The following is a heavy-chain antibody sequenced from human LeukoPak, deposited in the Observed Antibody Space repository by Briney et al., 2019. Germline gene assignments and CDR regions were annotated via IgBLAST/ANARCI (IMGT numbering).Heavy chain of an antibody. CDR3: ARARYSSSSSRYIDY. Sequence: GGSLRLSCAASGFTFTTYAMSWVRQAPGKWLEWASGISGGGDSTYYADSVKGRFTISRDNAKNTLYLQMNSLRAQDTALYYCARARYSSSSSRYIDYWGQGTLVTVSS. D-gene: IGHD2-2*02. V-gene: IGHV3-23*01. CDR1: GFTFTTYA. CDR2: ISGGGDST. J-gene: IGHJ4*02.